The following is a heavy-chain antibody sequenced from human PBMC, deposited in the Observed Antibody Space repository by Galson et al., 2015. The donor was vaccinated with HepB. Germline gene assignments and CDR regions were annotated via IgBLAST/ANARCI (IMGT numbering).Heavy chain of an antibody. CDR3: ARGYSYGHLDY. V-gene: IGHV3-48*01. D-gene: IGHD5-18*01. CDR1: GFTFSSYS. J-gene: IGHJ4*02. Sequence: SLRLSCAASGFTFSSYSMNWVRQAPGKGLEWVSYISSSSSTIYYADSVKGRFTISRDNAKNSLYLQMNSLRAEDTAVYYCARGYSYGHLDYWGQGTLVTVSS. CDR2: ISSSSSTI.